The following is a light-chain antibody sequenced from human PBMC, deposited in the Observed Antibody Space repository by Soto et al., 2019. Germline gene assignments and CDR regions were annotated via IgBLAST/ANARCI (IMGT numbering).Light chain of an antibody. CDR2: EVT. V-gene: IGLV2-14*01. J-gene: IGLJ2*01. CDR1: NSDVGGYNY. Sequence: QSALTQPASVSGSPGQSITISCTGTNSDVGGYNYVSWYQQHPGKAPKLMVYEVTKRPSGVSNRFSGSKSGNTASLTISGLQAEDEADYYCSSYASSSTLVVFGVGTKLTVL. CDR3: SSYASSSTLVV.